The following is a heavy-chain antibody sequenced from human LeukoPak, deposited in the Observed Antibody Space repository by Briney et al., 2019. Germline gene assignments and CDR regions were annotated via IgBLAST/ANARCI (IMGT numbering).Heavy chain of an antibody. Sequence: GGSLRLSCAASGFSLLDELGPPGSRKGLEWVANIREDGSEKYYVDSVNGRFTISRDNAKNSLSLQMNSLRAEDMGVYYCARGRGIGAWGQGTTVTVSS. V-gene: IGHV3-7*01. CDR3: ARGRGIGA. J-gene: IGHJ6*02. CDR1: GFSLL. CDR2: IREDGSEK.